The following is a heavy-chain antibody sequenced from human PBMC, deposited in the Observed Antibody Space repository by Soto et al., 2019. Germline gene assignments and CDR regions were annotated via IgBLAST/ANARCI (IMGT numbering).Heavy chain of an antibody. V-gene: IGHV4-31*03. CDR3: ARCIAASCWPSDY. CDR2: IYYSGST. J-gene: IGHJ4*02. CDR1: GGSISSGGYY. Sequence: SETLSLTCTVSGGSISSGGYYWSWIRQHPGKGLEWIGYIYYSGSTYYNPSLKSRVTISVDTSKNQFSLKLSSVTAADTAVYYCARCIAASCWPSDYSGQGTLVTVSS. D-gene: IGHD6-13*01.